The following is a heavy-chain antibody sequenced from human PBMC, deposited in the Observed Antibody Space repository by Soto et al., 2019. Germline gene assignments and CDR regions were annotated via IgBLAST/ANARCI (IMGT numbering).Heavy chain of an antibody. CDR2: ISGSGGST. CDR3: APNKNELGHFDY. J-gene: IGHJ4*02. D-gene: IGHD7-27*01. V-gene: IGHV3-23*01. CDR1: GFTFSSYA. Sequence: GGSLRLSCAASGFTFSSYAMSWVRQAPGKGLEWVSAISGSGGSTYYADSVKGRFTISRDNSKNTLYLQMNSLRAEDTAVYYCAPNKNELGHFDYWGQGTLVTVSS.